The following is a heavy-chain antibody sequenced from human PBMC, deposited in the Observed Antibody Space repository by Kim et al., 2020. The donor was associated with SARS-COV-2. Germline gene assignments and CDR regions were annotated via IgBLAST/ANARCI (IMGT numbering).Heavy chain of an antibody. CDR2: GSH. CDR3: ARGQITMAP. V-gene: IGHV4-34*01. Sequence: GSHNYNPSLKRRVTISVDTSKNQFSLKLSSVTAADTAVYYCARGQITMAPWGQGTLVTVSS. J-gene: IGHJ5*02. D-gene: IGHD3-10*01.